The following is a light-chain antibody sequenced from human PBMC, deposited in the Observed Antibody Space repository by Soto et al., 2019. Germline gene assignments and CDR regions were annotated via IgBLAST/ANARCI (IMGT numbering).Light chain of an antibody. CDR2: GTS. J-gene: IGKJ1*01. CDR1: QSVRSN. V-gene: IGKV3-15*01. CDR3: QQYNDWPLT. Sequence: EIVMTQSPATLSVSPGERATLSCRASQSVRSNLAWYQQRPGQAPRLLIYGTSTRATGLPARLSGIGSGTEFTLTISSLQAEDFSGDYCQQYNDWPLTFGQGTRVDIK.